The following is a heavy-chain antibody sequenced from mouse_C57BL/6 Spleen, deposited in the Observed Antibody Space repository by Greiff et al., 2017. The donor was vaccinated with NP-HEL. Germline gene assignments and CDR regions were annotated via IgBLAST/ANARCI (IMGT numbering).Heavy chain of an antibody. CDR2: ISSGSSTI. V-gene: IGHV5-17*01. D-gene: IGHD1-1*01. J-gene: IGHJ4*01. Sequence: EVQRVESGGGLVKPGGSLKLSCAASGFTFSDYGMHWVRQAPEKGLEWVAYISSGSSTIYYADTVKGRFTISRDNAKNTLFLQMTSLRSEDTAMYYCARPSYSDAMDYWGQGTSVTDSS. CDR1: GFTFSDYG. CDR3: ARPSYSDAMDY.